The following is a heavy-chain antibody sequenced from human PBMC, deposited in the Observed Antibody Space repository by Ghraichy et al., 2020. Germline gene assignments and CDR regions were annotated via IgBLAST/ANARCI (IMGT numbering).Heavy chain of an antibody. V-gene: IGHV3-23*01. CDR2: IAGSGGNT. CDR3: AKEEAVSAVPDY. Sequence: GGSLRLSCAASGLIFSSYAMTWVRQAPGGGLEWVSAIAGSGGNTYYADFAKGRFTISRDNSKNTLYLQMNNLRAEDTAVYYCAKEEAVSAVPDYWGQGTLVTVSS. J-gene: IGHJ4*02. D-gene: IGHD2-15*01. CDR1: GLIFSSYA.